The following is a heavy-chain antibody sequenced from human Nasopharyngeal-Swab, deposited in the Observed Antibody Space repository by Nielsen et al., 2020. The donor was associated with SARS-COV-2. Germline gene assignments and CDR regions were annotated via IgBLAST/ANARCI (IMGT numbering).Heavy chain of an antibody. CDR2: ISAYNGNT. Sequence: ASVKVSCKASGYTFTSYGTSWVRQAPGQGLEWMGWISAYNGNTNYAQKLQGRVTMTTDTSTSTAYMELRSLRSDDTAVYYCARDGNFWSGYPLSADYWGQGTLVTVSS. J-gene: IGHJ4*02. D-gene: IGHD3-3*01. CDR3: ARDGNFWSGYPLSADY. V-gene: IGHV1-18*04. CDR1: GYTFTSYG.